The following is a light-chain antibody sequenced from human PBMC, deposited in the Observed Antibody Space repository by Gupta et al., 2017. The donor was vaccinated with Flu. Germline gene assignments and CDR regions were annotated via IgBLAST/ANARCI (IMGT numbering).Light chain of an antibody. CDR3: QQSYTDIIT. CDR1: QSISNY. CDR2: SSS. Sequence: DMQMTQSPSSLSASVGDRVTITCRASQSISNYLKWYQQKPGKAPKLLIYSSSTLQSGVPSRFSGSGSGTDFTLPISSLQPEDSATYFCQQSYTDIITFGQGTRLEIK. J-gene: IGKJ5*01. V-gene: IGKV1-39*01.